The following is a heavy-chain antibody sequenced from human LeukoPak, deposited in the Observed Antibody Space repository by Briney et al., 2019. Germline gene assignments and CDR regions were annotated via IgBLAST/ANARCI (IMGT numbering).Heavy chain of an antibody. V-gene: IGHV4-59*01. CDR2: IYYSGST. J-gene: IGHJ4*02. CDR1: GGSISSYY. D-gene: IGHD2-15*01. Sequence: PSETLSLTCTVAGGSISSYYWSWIRQPPGKGLEWIGYIYYSGSTNYNPSLKSRVTISVDTSKNQFSLKLSSVTAADTAVYYCARSSVADYWGQRTLVTVSS. CDR3: ARSSVADY.